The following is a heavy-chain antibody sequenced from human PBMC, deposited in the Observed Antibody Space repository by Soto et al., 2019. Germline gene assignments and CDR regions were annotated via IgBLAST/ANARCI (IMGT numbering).Heavy chain of an antibody. CDR2: ISSSSTI. CDR1: GFTFSSYS. J-gene: IGHJ3*02. D-gene: IGHD2-2*01. V-gene: IGHV3-48*01. CDR3: ARVNPRSRYCSSTSCNAFDI. Sequence: RGSLRLSCAASGFTFSSYSMNWVRQAPGKGLEWVSYISSSSTIYYADSVKGRFTISRDNAKNSLYLQMNSLRAEDTAVYYCARVNPRSRYCSSTSCNAFDIWGQGTMVTVSS.